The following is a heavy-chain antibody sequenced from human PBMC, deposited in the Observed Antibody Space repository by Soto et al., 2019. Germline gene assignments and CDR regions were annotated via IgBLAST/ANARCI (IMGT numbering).Heavy chain of an antibody. V-gene: IGHV4-34*01. CDR1: GGSFRGYY. J-gene: IGHJ4*02. CDR2: INHSGST. D-gene: IGHD4-4*01. Sequence: PSXTLSLTCAVYGGSFRGYYWSWIRQPPGKGLEWIGEINHSGSTNYNPSLKSRVTISVDTSKNQFSLKLSSVTAADTAVYYCARGLKDSNYVGFADYWGQGTLVTVSS. CDR3: ARGLKDSNYVGFADY.